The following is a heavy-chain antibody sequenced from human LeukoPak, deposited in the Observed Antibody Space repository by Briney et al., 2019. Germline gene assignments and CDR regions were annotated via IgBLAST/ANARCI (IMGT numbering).Heavy chain of an antibody. CDR2: VRSDGGHD. D-gene: IGHD3-9*01. CDR3: AKDARSFDWLFDH. CDR1: GFAFSTYG. J-gene: IGHJ4*02. Sequence: GGSLRLSCVASGFAFSTYGMHWVRQAPGKGLERVAYVRSDGGHDSYADSVTGRFTISRDNSKNTLFLQMNSLRAEDTSMYYCAKDARSFDWLFDHWGQGILVTVSS. V-gene: IGHV3-30*02.